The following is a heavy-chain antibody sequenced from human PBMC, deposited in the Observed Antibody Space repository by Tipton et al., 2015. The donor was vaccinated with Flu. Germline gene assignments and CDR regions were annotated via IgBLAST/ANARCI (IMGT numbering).Heavy chain of an antibody. D-gene: IGHD1-26*01. CDR3: ARGGRGYVFDI. CDR1: GFTFSSYW. J-gene: IGHJ3*02. V-gene: IGHV3-74*01. CDR2: INSDGSST. Sequence: LSLTCAASGFTFSSYWMHWVRQVPGKGLVWVSHINSDGSSTTYADSVKGRFTISRDNAKNTLYLQMNSLRAEDTAVYYCARGGRGYVFDIWGQGTMVTVSS.